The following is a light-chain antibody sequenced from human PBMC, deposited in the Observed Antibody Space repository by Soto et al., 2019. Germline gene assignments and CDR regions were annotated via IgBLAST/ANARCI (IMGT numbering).Light chain of an antibody. J-gene: IGKJ5*01. CDR1: QSVSSY. V-gene: IGKV3-11*01. CDR3: QQRSNWPLT. CDR2: DES. Sequence: VLTQSPATLSLSPGDRATLSCRASQSVSSYLAWYQQKPGQAPRLLTYDESNRATGIPDRFSGSGSGTDFTLTISRLEPEDFAVYYCQQRSNWPLTFGQGTRLEI.